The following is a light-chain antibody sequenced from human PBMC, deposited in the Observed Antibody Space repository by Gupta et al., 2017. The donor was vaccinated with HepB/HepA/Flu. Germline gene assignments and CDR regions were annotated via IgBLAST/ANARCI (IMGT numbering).Light chain of an antibody. Sequence: SYELTQPPSVSVSPRQTATIPCSGDKLGEKYASWYQQKPSQSPVLVIYQDTKRPSGIPERFSGSNSGNTATLTISGTQAMDEADYYCQAWDSTTAVVFGGGTKLTVL. CDR2: QDT. V-gene: IGLV3-1*01. J-gene: IGLJ2*01. CDR3: QAWDSTTAVV. CDR1: KLGEKY.